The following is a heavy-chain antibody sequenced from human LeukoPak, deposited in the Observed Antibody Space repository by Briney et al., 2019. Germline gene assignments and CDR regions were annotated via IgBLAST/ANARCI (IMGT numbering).Heavy chain of an antibody. CDR3: ARGSPPGD. V-gene: IGHV3-11*05. CDR1: GFTFSDYY. J-gene: IGHJ4*02. D-gene: IGHD3-16*01. Sequence: GGSLRLSCAASGFTFSDYYTTWIRRAPGKGLEWVSYISSSSGFTKYADSVRGRFTISRDNAKNSLYLRMNTLRVDDTAVYYCARGSPPGDWGQGTLVTVSS. CDR2: ISSSSGFT.